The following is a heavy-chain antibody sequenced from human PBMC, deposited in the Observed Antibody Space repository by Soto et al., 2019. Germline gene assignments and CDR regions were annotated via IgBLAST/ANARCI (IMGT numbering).Heavy chain of an antibody. V-gene: IGHV3-21*01. Sequence: PGGSLRLSCAASGFTFSSYSMNWVRQAPGKGLEWVSSFSSSSSYIYYADSVKGRFTISRDNAKNSLYLQMNSLRAEDTVVYYCARDYYDFWSGPNWFDPWGQGTLVTVSS. CDR1: GFTFSSYS. D-gene: IGHD3-3*01. CDR3: ARDYYDFWSGPNWFDP. J-gene: IGHJ5*02. CDR2: FSSSSSYI.